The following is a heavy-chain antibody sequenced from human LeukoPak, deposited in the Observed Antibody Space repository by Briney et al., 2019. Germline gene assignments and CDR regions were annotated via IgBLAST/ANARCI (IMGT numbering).Heavy chain of an antibody. V-gene: IGHV3-48*03. CDR1: GFTFSSYE. J-gene: IGHJ4*02. Sequence: GGSLRLSCAASGFTFSSYEMNWVRQAPGKGLEWVSYISSSGSTIYYADSGKGRFTISRDNAKNSLYLQMNSLRAEDTAVYYCARNWLVPLDYWGQGTLVTVSS. CDR3: ARNWLVPLDY. CDR2: ISSSGSTI. D-gene: IGHD6-19*01.